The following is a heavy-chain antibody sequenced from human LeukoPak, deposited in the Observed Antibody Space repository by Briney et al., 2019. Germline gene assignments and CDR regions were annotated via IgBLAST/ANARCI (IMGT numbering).Heavy chain of an antibody. CDR2: ISSSGSTI. CDR1: GFTFTVYY. CDR3: ARRNGRLDYYYMDV. D-gene: IGHD1-1*01. J-gene: IGHJ6*03. Sequence: GGSMRPSCAASGFTFTVYYMSWIRQAPGRGLEWVSYISSSGSTIYYADSVKGRFTISRDNAKNSLYLQMNSLRAEETAVYYCARRNGRLDYYYMDVWGKGTTVTVSS. V-gene: IGHV3-11*04.